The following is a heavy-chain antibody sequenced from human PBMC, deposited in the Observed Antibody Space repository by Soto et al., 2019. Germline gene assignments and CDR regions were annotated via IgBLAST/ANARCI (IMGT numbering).Heavy chain of an antibody. J-gene: IGHJ5*02. CDR3: ARDRVTIFGVVRNWFDP. Sequence: ASVKVSCKASGYTFTGYYMHWVRQAPGQGLEWMGWISPNSGGTNYAQRFQGRVTMTRDTSISTAYMELSRLRSDDTAVYYCARDRVTIFGVVRNWFDPWGQGTLVTVSS. D-gene: IGHD3-3*01. CDR1: GYTFTGYY. CDR2: ISPNSGGT. V-gene: IGHV1-2*02.